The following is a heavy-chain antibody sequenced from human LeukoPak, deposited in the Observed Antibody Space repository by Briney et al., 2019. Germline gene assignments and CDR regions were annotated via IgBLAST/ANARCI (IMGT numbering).Heavy chain of an antibody. Sequence: SGTLSLTCAVSGGSISSSNWWSWGRQPPGKGLEWIGEIYHSGSTNYNPSLKSRVTISVDTSKNQFSLKLSSVTAADTAVYYCARHIGGSFSSAFDIWGQGTMVTVSS. CDR3: ARHIGGSFSSAFDI. D-gene: IGHD1-26*01. CDR1: GGSISSSNW. J-gene: IGHJ3*02. CDR2: IYHSGST. V-gene: IGHV4-4*02.